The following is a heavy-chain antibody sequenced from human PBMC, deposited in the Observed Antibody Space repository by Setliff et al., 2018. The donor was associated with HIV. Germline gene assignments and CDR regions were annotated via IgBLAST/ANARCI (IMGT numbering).Heavy chain of an antibody. J-gene: IGHJ3*02. Sequence: PSETLSLTCTVSGGSISSHYGSWIRQPPGKGLEWIGYNYYSGSTNYNPSLKSRVTISVDTSKNQFSLKLSSVTAADTAVYYCARGGGRYCSSTNCYPHAFDIWGQGTMVTVSS. CDR1: GGSISSHY. V-gene: IGHV4-59*11. CDR3: ARGGGRYCSSTNCYPHAFDI. CDR2: NYYSGST. D-gene: IGHD2-2*01.